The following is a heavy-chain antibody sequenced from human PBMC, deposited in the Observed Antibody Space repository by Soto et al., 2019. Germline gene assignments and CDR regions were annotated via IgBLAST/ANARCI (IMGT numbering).Heavy chain of an antibody. CDR1: GFTFSSYG. J-gene: IGHJ4*02. V-gene: IGHV3-33*01. CDR3: ASDRQYCSGGSCYPEYYFDY. CDR2: IWYDGSNK. Sequence: QVQLVESGGGVIQPGRSLRLTCAASGFTFSSYGMHWVRQAPGKGLEWVAVIWYDGSNKYYADSVKGRFTISRDNSKNTLYLQMNSLRAEDTAVYYCASDRQYCSGGSCYPEYYFDYWGQGTLVTVSS. D-gene: IGHD2-15*01.